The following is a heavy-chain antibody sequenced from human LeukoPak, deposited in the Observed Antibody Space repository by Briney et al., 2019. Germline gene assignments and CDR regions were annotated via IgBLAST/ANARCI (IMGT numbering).Heavy chain of an antibody. CDR2: IIPIFGTA. V-gene: IGHV1-69*01. Sequence: ASVKVSCKASGGTFSSYAISWVRQAPGQGLEWMGGIIPIFGTANYAQKFQGRVTITAGESTSTAYMELSSLRSEDTAVYYCARVGFGELLPPYYYYGMDVWGKGTTVTVSS. D-gene: IGHD3-10*01. CDR1: GGTFSSYA. J-gene: IGHJ6*04. CDR3: ARVGFGELLPPYYYYGMDV.